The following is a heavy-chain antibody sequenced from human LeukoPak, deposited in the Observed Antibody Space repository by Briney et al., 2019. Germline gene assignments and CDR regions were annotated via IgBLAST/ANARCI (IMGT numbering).Heavy chain of an antibody. V-gene: IGHV3-23*01. D-gene: IGHD6-13*01. J-gene: IGHJ4*02. Sequence: PGGTLRLSCAASGFTFSSYGMSWVRQAPGKGLEWVSSISRSGGSTHYADSVKGRFTISRDNSKNTLYLQMNSLRAEDTAVYCCARDLGVYSSSWYVSFSFDYWGQGTLVTVSS. CDR3: ARDLGVYSSSWYVSFSFDY. CDR1: GFTFSSYG. CDR2: ISRSGGST.